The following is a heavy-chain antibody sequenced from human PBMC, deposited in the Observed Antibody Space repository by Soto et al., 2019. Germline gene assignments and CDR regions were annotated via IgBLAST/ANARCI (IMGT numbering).Heavy chain of an antibody. J-gene: IGHJ4*02. CDR2: ISAHNGNT. Sequence: QVHLVQSGAEVKKPGASVKVSCKASGYTFTSYGITWVRQAPGQGLEWMGWISAHNGNTDYAQELQGRVIVTRDTSTRPTCTALSSLRSDGMAVYYCARGRDGDYWGQGAVVTVSS. CDR1: GYTFTSYG. CDR3: ARGRDGDY. V-gene: IGHV1-18*03. D-gene: IGHD6-6*01.